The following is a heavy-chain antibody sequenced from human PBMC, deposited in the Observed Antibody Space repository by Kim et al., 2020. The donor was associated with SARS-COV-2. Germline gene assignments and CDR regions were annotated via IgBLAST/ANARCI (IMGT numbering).Heavy chain of an antibody. CDR3: ARFSPQHYGSGSHIDY. J-gene: IGHJ4*02. Sequence: ASVKVSCKASGYTFTSYAMHWVRQAPGQRLEWMGWINAGNGNTKYSQKFQGRVTITRDTSASTAYMELSSLRSEDTAVYYCARFSPQHYGSGSHIDYWGQGTLVTVSS. D-gene: IGHD3-10*01. V-gene: IGHV1-3*01. CDR2: INAGNGNT. CDR1: GYTFTSYA.